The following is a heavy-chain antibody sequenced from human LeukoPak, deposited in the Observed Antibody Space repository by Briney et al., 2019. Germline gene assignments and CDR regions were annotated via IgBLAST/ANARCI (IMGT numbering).Heavy chain of an antibody. CDR2: IYTSGST. CDR3: ARAHYSSSSYYFDY. J-gene: IGHJ4*02. V-gene: IGHV4-61*02. D-gene: IGHD6-13*01. Sequence: SETLSLTCTVSGGSISSGSYYWSWIRQPAGKGLEWIGRIYTSGSTNYNPSLKSRVTISVDTSKNQFSLKLSSVTAADTAVYYCARAHYSSSSYYFDYWGQGTLVTVSS. CDR1: GGSISSGSYY.